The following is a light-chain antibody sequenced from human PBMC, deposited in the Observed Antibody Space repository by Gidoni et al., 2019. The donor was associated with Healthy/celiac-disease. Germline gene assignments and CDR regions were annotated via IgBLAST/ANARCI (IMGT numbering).Light chain of an antibody. Sequence: SYELTQPPSVSVSPGQTASITCSGDKLGAKYACWYQQKPGQSPVLVIYQDSKRPSGIPERFSCSNSGNTATLTISGTQAMDEADYYCQAWDSSTEVFGGGTKLTVL. J-gene: IGLJ2*01. V-gene: IGLV3-1*01. CDR3: QAWDSSTEV. CDR1: KLGAKY. CDR2: QDS.